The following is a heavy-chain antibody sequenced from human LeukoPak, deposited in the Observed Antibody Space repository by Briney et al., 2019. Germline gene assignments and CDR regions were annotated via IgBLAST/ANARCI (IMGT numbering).Heavy chain of an antibody. J-gene: IGHJ6*02. CDR3: AKVTTPYYYYGMDV. CDR2: VSGSGGRT. D-gene: IGHD1-14*01. CDR1: GFTFNTYA. V-gene: IGHV3-23*01. Sequence: GGSLRLSCAASGFTFNTYAMTWVRQAPGRGLEWVSTVSGSGGRTYYADSVKGRFTISRDNSNNTLYLHMTRLRAEDTAVYYCAKVTTPYYYYGMDVWGQGTTVTVSS.